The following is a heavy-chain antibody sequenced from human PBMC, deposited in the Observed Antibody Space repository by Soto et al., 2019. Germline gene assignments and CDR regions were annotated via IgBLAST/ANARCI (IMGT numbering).Heavy chain of an antibody. CDR2: IHPSGQPI. D-gene: IGHD2-15*01. Sequence: EVQLVESGGGLVQPGGSLRLSCAVSGFTFSSSEMYWVRQAPGKGLEWISYIHPSGQPIFYADAVKGRFTISRDNATNSIFLQMNSLRAEDTAVYYCARRASRWGQGTMVTVSS. CDR3: ARRASR. J-gene: IGHJ3*01. V-gene: IGHV3-48*03. CDR1: GFTFSSSE.